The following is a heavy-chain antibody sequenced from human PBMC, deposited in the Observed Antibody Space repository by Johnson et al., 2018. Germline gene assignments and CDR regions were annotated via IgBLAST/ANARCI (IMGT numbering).Heavy chain of an antibody. J-gene: IGHJ6*03. V-gene: IGHV3-30*18. CDR1: GFTFSSYG. CDR2: ISYDGSNK. Sequence: QVQLVQSGGGVVQPGRSLRLSCAASGFTFSSYGVYWVRQAPGKGLEWVAVISYDGSNKYYADSVKGRFTISRDNSKNTLYLQMNSLRGEDTALYYFAKGDTAMVNRYYYMDVWGKGTTVTVSS. D-gene: IGHD5-18*01. CDR3: AKGDTAMVNRYYYMDV.